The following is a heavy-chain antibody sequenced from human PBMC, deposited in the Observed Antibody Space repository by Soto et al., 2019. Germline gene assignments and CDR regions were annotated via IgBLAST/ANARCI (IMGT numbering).Heavy chain of an antibody. D-gene: IGHD3-22*01. CDR2: IYDSGST. CDR3: AREGVYYYHSSGYSYPLDY. Sequence: SETLSLTCTASGGSISSYYWSWIRQPPGKGLEWIGYIYDSGSTNYNPSLKSRVTISVDTSKNQFSLKLTSVTAADTAVYYCAREGVYYYHSSGYSYPLDYWGQGTLVTVSS. J-gene: IGHJ4*02. V-gene: IGHV4-59*01. CDR1: GGSISSYY.